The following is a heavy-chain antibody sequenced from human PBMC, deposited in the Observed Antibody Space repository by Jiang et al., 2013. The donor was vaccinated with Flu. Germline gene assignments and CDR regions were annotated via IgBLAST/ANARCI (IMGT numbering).Heavy chain of an antibody. Sequence: GAEVKKPGASVKVSCKASGYTFTSYGINWVRQAPGQGLEWMGWINAYNGNTNYAQKFQGRVSMTTDTSTSTANMELRSLRSDDTAVYFCARWDLADDSSGYYWGQGTLVTVSS. CDR3: ARWDLADDSSGYY. V-gene: IGHV1-18*01. J-gene: IGHJ4*01. CDR2: INAYNGNT. CDR1: GYTFTSYG. D-gene: IGHD3-22*01.